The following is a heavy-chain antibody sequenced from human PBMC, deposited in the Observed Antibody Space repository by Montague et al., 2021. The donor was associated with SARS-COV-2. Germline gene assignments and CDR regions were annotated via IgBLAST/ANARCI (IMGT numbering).Heavy chain of an antibody. CDR1: GGSISSSSYY. CDR3: ARQGRISMVRLNWFDP. Sequence: SETLSLTCTVSGGSISSSSYYWGWIRQPPGKGLEWIGSIYYSGSTYYNPSLKSRVTISVDTSKNQFSLKLSSVPAADTAVYYCARQGRISMVRLNWFDPWGQGTLVTVSS. V-gene: IGHV4-39*01. D-gene: IGHD3-10*01. CDR2: IYYSGST. J-gene: IGHJ5*02.